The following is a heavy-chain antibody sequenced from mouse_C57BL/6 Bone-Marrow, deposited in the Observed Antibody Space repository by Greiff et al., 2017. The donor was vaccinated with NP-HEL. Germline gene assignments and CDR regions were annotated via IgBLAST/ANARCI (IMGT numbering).Heavy chain of an antibody. CDR3: ARHYSGGGQGCAY. CDR1: GYTFTSYW. D-gene: IGHD1-1*02. J-gene: IGHJ3*01. Sequence: QVQLQQSGAELVRPGSSVKLSCKASGYTFTSYWMHWVKQRPIQGLEWIGNIDPSDSETHYIQKFKDKATLTVDKSSSTAYMQLSSLTSVDSAVXFCARHYSGGGQGCAYCGQGSLVTVSA. CDR2: IDPSDSET. V-gene: IGHV1-52*01.